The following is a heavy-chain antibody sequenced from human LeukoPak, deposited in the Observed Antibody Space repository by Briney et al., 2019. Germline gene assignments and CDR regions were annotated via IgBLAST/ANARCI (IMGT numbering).Heavy chain of an antibody. CDR3: ARQTYYYGSGSYMDV. J-gene: IGHJ6*03. D-gene: IGHD3-10*01. V-gene: IGHV4-39*07. Sequence: SETLSLTCTVSGGSISSSSYYWGWIRQPPGKGLEWIGSIYYSGSTYYNPSLKSRVTISVDTSKYQFSLKLSSVTAADTAVYYCARQTYYYGSGSYMDVWGKGTTVTVSS. CDR2: IYYSGST. CDR1: GGSISSSSYY.